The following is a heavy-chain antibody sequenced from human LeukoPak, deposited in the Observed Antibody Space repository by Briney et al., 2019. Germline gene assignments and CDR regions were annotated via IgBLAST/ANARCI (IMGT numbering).Heavy chain of an antibody. J-gene: IGHJ3*02. V-gene: IGHV4-59*01. Sequence: SETLSLTCTVSNGSITSYYWGWVRQPPGKGLEFIGYIHYSGSTNYNPSPKSRVAISAEKSKNQFSLKLSSVTAADTALYFCVKSIASRGEIVFDIWGQGTMVPVSS. D-gene: IGHD6-6*01. CDR2: IHYSGST. CDR1: NGSITSYY. CDR3: VKSIASRGEIVFDI.